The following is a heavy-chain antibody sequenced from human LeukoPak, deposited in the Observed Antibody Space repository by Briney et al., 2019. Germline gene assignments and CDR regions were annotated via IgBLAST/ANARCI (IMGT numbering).Heavy chain of an antibody. D-gene: IGHD5-24*01. CDR1: GFPFSSYW. Sequence: SGGCLRLSCVASGFPFSSYWMTWVRQAPGKGLEWVANIKQDGSKKSYVDSVKGRFTISRDNAKNSLYLQMNSLRAEDTAIYYCTRVGYIDEGIDYWGQGTLVTVSS. V-gene: IGHV3-7*04. CDR2: IKQDGSKK. CDR3: TRVGYIDEGIDY. J-gene: IGHJ4*02.